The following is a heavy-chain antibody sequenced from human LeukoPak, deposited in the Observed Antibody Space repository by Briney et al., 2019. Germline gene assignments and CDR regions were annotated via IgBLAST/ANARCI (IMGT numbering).Heavy chain of an antibody. Sequence: GGSLRLSCAASGFTFSSYAMSWVRQAPGKGLEWVSAISGSGGSAYYADSVKGRFTISRDNSKNTLYLQMNSLRAEDTAVYYCAKDKQWEPGYFDYWGQGTLVTVSS. J-gene: IGHJ4*02. V-gene: IGHV3-23*01. CDR3: AKDKQWEPGYFDY. CDR1: GFTFSSYA. D-gene: IGHD1-26*01. CDR2: ISGSGGSA.